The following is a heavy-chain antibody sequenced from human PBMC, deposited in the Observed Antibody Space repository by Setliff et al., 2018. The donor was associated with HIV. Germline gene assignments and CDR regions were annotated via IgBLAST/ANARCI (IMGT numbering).Heavy chain of an antibody. CDR1: GGSISSGDYY. V-gene: IGHV4-39*07. CDR2: INHSGST. D-gene: IGHD2-8*01. Sequence: SETLSLTCIVSGGSISSGDYYWTWIRQHPGKGLEWIGQINHSGSTNHNPSLRSRVTISIGTSKNQFSLKLSSVTAADTAVYYCATGLIMAPDYWGQGSLVTVSS. J-gene: IGHJ4*02. CDR3: ATGLIMAPDY.